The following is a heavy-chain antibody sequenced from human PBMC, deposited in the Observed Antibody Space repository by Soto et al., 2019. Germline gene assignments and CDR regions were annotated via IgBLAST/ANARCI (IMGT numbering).Heavy chain of an antibody. CDR1: GFSFSNSA. Sequence: EVHLLESGGGLVQPGGSLRLSCAVSGFSFSNSAMTWVRQAPGKGLEWVSGISGSGDITYNTDSVKGRFAISRDTSKNVVYLQMSSLRAEDTAVYYCAKVPQWVLRYHDWFFDYWGQGTLVTVSS. CDR3: AKVPQWVLRYHDWFFDY. J-gene: IGHJ4*02. V-gene: IGHV3-23*01. CDR2: ISGSGDIT. D-gene: IGHD3-9*01.